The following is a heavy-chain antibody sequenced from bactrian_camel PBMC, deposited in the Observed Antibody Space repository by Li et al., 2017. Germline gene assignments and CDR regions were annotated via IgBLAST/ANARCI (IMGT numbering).Heavy chain of an antibody. CDR2: IYTGGGHT. Sequence: VQLVESGGGSVQAGGSLTLSCAASRATYSNNCMGWFRQAPGQAQREGVALIYTGGGHTYYANSVKGRFTIAQDKAKNMVYLQMNDLRPEDTATYYCAARLIGYGVIWCGLTHPGFEYWGQGTQVTVS. CDR3: AARLIGYGVIWCGLTHPGFEY. D-gene: IGHD1*01. J-gene: IGHJ4*01. CDR1: RATYSNNC. V-gene: IGHV3S54*01.